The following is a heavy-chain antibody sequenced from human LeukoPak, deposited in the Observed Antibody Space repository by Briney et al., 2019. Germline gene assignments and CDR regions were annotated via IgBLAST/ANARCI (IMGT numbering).Heavy chain of an antibody. Sequence: EASVKVSCKASGYTFTGYYMHWVRQAPGQGLEWMGWINPNSGGTNYAQKFQGRVTMTRDTSISTAYMELSRLRSDDTAVYYCARARRIAAAGPINWFDPWGQGTLVTVSS. CDR1: GYTFTGYY. CDR2: INPNSGGT. V-gene: IGHV1-2*02. D-gene: IGHD6-13*01. CDR3: ARARRIAAAGPINWFDP. J-gene: IGHJ5*02.